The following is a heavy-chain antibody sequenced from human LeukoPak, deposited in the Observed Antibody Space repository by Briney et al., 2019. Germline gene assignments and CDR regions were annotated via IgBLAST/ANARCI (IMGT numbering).Heavy chain of an antibody. J-gene: IGHJ4*02. Sequence: GGSLRLSCAASGFSFSSYNMNWVRLTPGKGLEWVSSITSSSTYTFYADSVKGRFTISRDNAKNSLDLEMNGLRDEDTAVYYCARAEWEQLRWGIDYWGQGSLVTVSS. D-gene: IGHD1-26*01. CDR2: ITSSSTYT. CDR3: ARAEWEQLRWGIDY. V-gene: IGHV3-21*01. CDR1: GFSFSSYN.